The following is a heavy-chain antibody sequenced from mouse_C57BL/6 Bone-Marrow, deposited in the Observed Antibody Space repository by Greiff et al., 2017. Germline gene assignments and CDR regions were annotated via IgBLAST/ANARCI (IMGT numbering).Heavy chain of an antibody. V-gene: IGHV1-54*01. CDR1: GYAFTNYL. Sequence: QVQLKQSGAELVRPGTSVKVSCKASGYAFTNYLIEWVKQRPGQGLEWIGVINPGSGGTNYNEKFKGKATLTADKSSSTAYMQLSSLTSEDFAVYFCARGYSGFFAYWGQGTLVTVSA. J-gene: IGHJ3*01. D-gene: IGHD2-3*01. CDR3: ARGYSGFFAY. CDR2: INPGSGGT.